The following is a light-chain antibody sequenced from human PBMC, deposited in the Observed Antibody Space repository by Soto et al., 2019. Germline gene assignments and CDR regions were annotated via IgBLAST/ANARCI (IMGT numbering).Light chain of an antibody. V-gene: IGKV1-5*01. CDR1: QSISSW. Sequence: DIQMTQSPSTLSASVGDRVTITCRASQSISSWLAWYQQKPGKAPKLLIYDASSLESGVPSQFSGSGSGTEFTLTISSLQPDDFATYYCQQYNSYPLTFGQGTKVEIK. CDR2: DAS. J-gene: IGKJ1*01. CDR3: QQYNSYPLT.